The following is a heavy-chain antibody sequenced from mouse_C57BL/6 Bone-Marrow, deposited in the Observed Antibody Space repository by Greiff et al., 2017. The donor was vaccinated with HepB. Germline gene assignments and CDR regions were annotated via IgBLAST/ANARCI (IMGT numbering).Heavy chain of an antibody. J-gene: IGHJ2*01. Sequence: QVQLKQSGAELVRPGTSVKLSCKASGYAFTNYLIEWVKQRHGQGLEWIGVINPGSGGTNYNEKFKGKATLTADKSSSTAYMQLSSLTSEDSAVYFCSRAPLIYYGNHGYFDYWGQGTTLTVSS. CDR3: SRAPLIYYGNHGYFDY. CDR2: INPGSGGT. CDR1: GYAFTNYL. D-gene: IGHD2-1*01. V-gene: IGHV1-54*01.